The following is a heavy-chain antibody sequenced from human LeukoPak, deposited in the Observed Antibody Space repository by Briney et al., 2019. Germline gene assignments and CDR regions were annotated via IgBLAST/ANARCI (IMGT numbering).Heavy chain of an antibody. D-gene: IGHD3-3*02. CDR3: AKAGVISGWDY. Sequence: GGSLRLSCAASGFPFSNNAMTWVRQAPVKGLEWLSAIGEEKSGSWTKSADSVKGRFTISRDNSENTLYLQMDSLTVEDTAVYYCAKAGVISGWDYWGQGVLVTVSS. V-gene: IGHV3-23*01. J-gene: IGHJ4*02. CDR2: IGEEKSGSWT. CDR1: GFPFSNNA.